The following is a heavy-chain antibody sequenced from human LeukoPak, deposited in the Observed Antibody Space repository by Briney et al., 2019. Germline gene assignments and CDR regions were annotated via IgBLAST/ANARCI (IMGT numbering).Heavy chain of an antibody. V-gene: IGHV3-9*01. CDR3: ARGLGGDQGYFDL. D-gene: IGHD3-10*01. CDR2: INWNSGTL. CDR1: GFIFDDYA. J-gene: IGHJ2*01. Sequence: GGSLRLSCAASGFIFDDYAMHWVRQAPGKGLEWVSTINWNSGTLAYADSVKGRFTISRDNAKSSLYLQMNSLRTEDTALYYCARGLGGDQGYFDLWGRGTLATVSS.